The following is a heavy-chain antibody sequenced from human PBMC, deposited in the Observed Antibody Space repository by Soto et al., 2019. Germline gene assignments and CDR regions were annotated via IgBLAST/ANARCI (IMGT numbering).Heavy chain of an antibody. V-gene: IGHV4-38-2*01. CDR3: ARLTNMVTTKWFDP. D-gene: IGHD4-17*01. CDR1: GYSISSAYY. CDR2: IHHSGST. Sequence: PSETLSLTCAVSGYSISSAYYWGWIRQPPGEGLEWIGNIHHSGSTYYNPSLKSRDTISVDTSKNQFSLKMNSVTAADTAVYYCARLTNMVTTKWFDPWGQGTLVTVSS. J-gene: IGHJ5*02.